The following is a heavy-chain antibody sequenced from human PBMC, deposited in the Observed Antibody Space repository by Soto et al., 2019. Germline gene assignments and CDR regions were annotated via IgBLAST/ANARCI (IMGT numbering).Heavy chain of an antibody. CDR2: INSDGSST. Sequence: EVQLVESGGGLVQPGGSLRLSCAASGFTFSSYWMHWVRQAPGKGLVWVSRINSDGSSTSYADSVKGRFTISRDNAKNARYLQMNRLRAEDTAVYYCARDVYGSGGRGGYWGQGTLVTVSS. CDR1: GFTFSSYW. CDR3: ARDVYGSGGRGGY. D-gene: IGHD3-10*01. V-gene: IGHV3-74*01. J-gene: IGHJ4*02.